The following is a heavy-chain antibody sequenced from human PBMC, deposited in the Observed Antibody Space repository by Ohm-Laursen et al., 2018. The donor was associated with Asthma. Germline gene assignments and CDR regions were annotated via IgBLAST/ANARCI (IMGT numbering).Heavy chain of an antibody. CDR2: IHDSGNT. CDR3: ARGVVSRTTPNWFDP. D-gene: IGHD2/OR15-2a*01. V-gene: IGHV4-59*01. J-gene: IGHJ5*02. Sequence: GTLSLTCNVSGGSINNFYWHWIRQPPGKGLEWIGYIHDSGNTQYNPPLKSRVTISLDTSKRQFSLSLNSASAADTAVYYCARGVVSRTTPNWFDPWGQGTLVTVSS. CDR1: GGSINNFY.